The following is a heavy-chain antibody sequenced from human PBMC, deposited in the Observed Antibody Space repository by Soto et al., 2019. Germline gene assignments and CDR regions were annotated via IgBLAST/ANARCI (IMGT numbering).Heavy chain of an antibody. V-gene: IGHV1-18*01. D-gene: IGHD6-19*01. J-gene: IGHJ4*02. CDR3: ASGIAVAGTGASDY. Sequence: ASVKVSCKASGYTFTSYGISWVRQAPGQGLEWMGWISAYNSNTNYAQKLQGRVTMTTDTSTSTAYMELRSLRSDDTAVYYCASGIAVAGTGASDYWGQGTLVTVSS. CDR1: GYTFTSYG. CDR2: ISAYNSNT.